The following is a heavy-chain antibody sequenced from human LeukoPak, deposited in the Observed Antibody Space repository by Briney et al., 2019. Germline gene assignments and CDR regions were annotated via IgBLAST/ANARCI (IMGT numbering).Heavy chain of an antibody. CDR1: GFTFSGYS. J-gene: IGHJ4*02. V-gene: IGHV3-21*01. D-gene: IGHD6-13*01. CDR2: ISSSSSHI. CDR3: ARGVAAPDY. Sequence: GGSLRLSCAASGFTFSGYSMNWVRQAPGKGLEWVSSISSSSSHIYYADSVKGRFTISRDNAKNSLYLQMSSLRAEDTAVYYCARGVAAPDYWGQGTLVTVSS.